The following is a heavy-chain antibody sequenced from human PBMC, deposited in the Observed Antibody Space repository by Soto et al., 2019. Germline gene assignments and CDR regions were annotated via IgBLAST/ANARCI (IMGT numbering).Heavy chain of an antibody. CDR2: ISTDNGNT. Sequence: GPVEVSCQGFGLTLSRFWVSWGRQGPCQRVEWVGWISTDNGNTNYAQHLQGRVSLTTDTSTSTAYMDPGSLRSDDTAVYYCARDQGITTFGVYSMYYYGMDAWGQGTTVTVS. V-gene: IGHV1-18*01. D-gene: IGHD3-3*01. CDR1: GLTLSRFW. CDR3: ARDQGITTFGVYSMYYYGMDA. J-gene: IGHJ6*02.